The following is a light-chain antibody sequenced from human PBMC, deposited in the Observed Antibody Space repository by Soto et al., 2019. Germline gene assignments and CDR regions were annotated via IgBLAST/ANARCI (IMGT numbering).Light chain of an antibody. CDR1: SSDVGGYDY. CDR2: GVN. V-gene: IGLV2-14*01. J-gene: IGLJ1*01. Sequence: QSALTQPASVSGSPGQSITISCTGTSSDVGGYDYVSWYQHRPGKAPKLMIYGVNNRPSGVSNRFSGSRSGNTASLTISGLQTEDEADYYCSSSADTYTFVFGTGTKLTVL. CDR3: SSSADTYTFV.